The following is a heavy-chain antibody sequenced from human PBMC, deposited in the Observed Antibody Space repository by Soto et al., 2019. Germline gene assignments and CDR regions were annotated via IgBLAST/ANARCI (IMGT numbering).Heavy chain of an antibody. CDR1: GFTFSSYA. D-gene: IGHD3-3*01. J-gene: IGHJ4*02. V-gene: IGHV3-23*01. Sequence: GGSLRLSCAASGFTFSSYAMSWVRQAPEKGLEWVSAISGSGSSTYYADSVKGRFTVSRDNSKNTLYLQMNSLRAEDTAVYYCARTFYYDFWSGYPVWGQGTLVTVSS. CDR3: ARTFYYDFWSGYPV. CDR2: ISGSGSST.